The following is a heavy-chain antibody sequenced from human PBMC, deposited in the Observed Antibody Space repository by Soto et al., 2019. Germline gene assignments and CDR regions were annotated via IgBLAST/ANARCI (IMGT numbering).Heavy chain of an antibody. CDR2: IYPGDSDT. CDR1: GYSFTSYW. D-gene: IGHD3-10*01. V-gene: IGHV5-51*01. CDR3: ARLGPAYGSGSSWDYYFGMDV. Sequence: PGESLKISCKGSGYSFTSYWIGWVRQMPGKGLEWMGIIYPGDSDTRYSPSFQGQVTISADKSISTAYLQWSSLKASDTAMYYCARLGPAYGSGSSWDYYFGMDVWGQGNTVTVSS. J-gene: IGHJ6*02.